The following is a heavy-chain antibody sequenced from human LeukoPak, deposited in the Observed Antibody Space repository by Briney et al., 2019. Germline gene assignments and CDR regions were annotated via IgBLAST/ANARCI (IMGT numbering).Heavy chain of an antibody. J-gene: IGHJ5*02. V-gene: IGHV3-48*03. D-gene: IGHD2-15*01. CDR2: ISSGGSIL. CDR1: GFSFTSYE. CDR3: ARVACSGGSCYSRGPSNNWSDP. Sequence: GGSLRLSCAASGFSFTSYEMNWVRQAPGKGLEWVSYISSGGSILYYGDSVKGRFTISRDNAKNSLYLQMNSLRAEDTAVYYCARVACSGGSCYSRGPSNNWSDPWGQGTLVTVSS.